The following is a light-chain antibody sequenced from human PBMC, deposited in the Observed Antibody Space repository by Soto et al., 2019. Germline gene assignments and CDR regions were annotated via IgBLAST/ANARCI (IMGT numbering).Light chain of an antibody. CDR1: SSDIGIYNY. V-gene: IGLV2-8*01. CDR3: SSYAGSYTLYV. Sequence: QSALTQPPSASGSPGQSVTISCTGTSSDIGIYNYVSWYQQHPGKAPKLMIYEVSKRPSGVPDRFSGSKSGSTASLTVSGLQAEDEADYCCSSYAGSYTLYVFGTGTKLTVL. J-gene: IGLJ1*01. CDR2: EVS.